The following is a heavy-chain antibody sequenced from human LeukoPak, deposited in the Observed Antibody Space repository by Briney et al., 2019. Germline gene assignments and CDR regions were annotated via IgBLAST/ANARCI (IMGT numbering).Heavy chain of an antibody. CDR3: ARDAPEVGFYYFDY. Sequence: PGGSLRLSCAASGFTFSSYSMNWVRQAPGKGLEWVSSISSSSSYIYYADSVKGRFTISRDNAKNSLYLQMNSLRAEDTAVYYCARDAPEVGFYYFDYWGQGTLVTVSS. D-gene: IGHD1-26*01. CDR2: ISSSSSYI. V-gene: IGHV3-21*01. J-gene: IGHJ4*02. CDR1: GFTFSSYS.